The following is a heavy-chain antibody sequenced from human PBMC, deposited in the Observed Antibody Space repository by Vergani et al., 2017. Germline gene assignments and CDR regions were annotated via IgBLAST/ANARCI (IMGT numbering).Heavy chain of an antibody. CDR3: AREGIGNWFDP. CDR1: GGSISSSSYY. J-gene: IGHJ5*02. CDR2: IYYSGST. D-gene: IGHD2-15*01. Sequence: QLQLQESGPGLVKPSETLSLTCTVSGGSISSSSYYWGWIRQPPGKGLEWIGSIYYSGSTYYNPSLKSRVTISVDTSKNQFPLKLSSVTAADTAVYYCAREGIGNWFDPWGQGTLVTVSS. V-gene: IGHV4-39*07.